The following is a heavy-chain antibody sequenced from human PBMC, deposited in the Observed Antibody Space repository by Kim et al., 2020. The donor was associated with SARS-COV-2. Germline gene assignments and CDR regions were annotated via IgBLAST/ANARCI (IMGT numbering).Heavy chain of an antibody. V-gene: IGHV3-23*01. CDR3: AKDEGYSRGWYSAY. Sequence: GGSLRLSCAASGFTFGSYAMSWVRQAPGKGLEWVSAISGSGGSTYYADSVKGRFTISRDNSKNTLYLQMNSLRAEDTAVYYCAKDEGYSRGWYSAYWGQGTLVTVTS. D-gene: IGHD6-19*01. J-gene: IGHJ4*02. CDR2: ISGSGGST. CDR1: GFTFGSYA.